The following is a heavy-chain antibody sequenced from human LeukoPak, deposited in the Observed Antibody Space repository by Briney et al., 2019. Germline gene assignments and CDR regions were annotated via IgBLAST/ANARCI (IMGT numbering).Heavy chain of an antibody. J-gene: IGHJ3*02. V-gene: IGHV4-59*01. CDR1: GGSISSYY. D-gene: IGHD3-22*01. Sequence: SETLSLTCTVSGGSISSYYWSWIRQPPGKGLEWIGYIYYSGSTNYNPSVKSRVTISVDTSKNQFSLKLSSETAEDTAVYYCARGTYYYDSSGSGTAFDIWGQGTMVTVSS. CDR3: ARGTYYYDSSGSGTAFDI. CDR2: IYYSGST.